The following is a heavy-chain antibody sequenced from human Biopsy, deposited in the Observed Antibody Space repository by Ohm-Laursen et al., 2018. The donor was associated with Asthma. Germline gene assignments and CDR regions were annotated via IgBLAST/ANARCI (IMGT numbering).Heavy chain of an antibody. D-gene: IGHD3-9*01. J-gene: IGHJ3*01. CDR1: GYNFISFA. V-gene: IGHV1-3*04. Sequence: ASVKVSCKASGYNFISFAIHWVRQAPGQRLEWMGWVNTGNGDTKYSQKFQGRVTITRDTSASTAYTELRSLRSEDTATYYCARTYYDFLTGQVKDVFGVWGQGTMVTISS. CDR3: ARTYYDFLTGQVKDVFGV. CDR2: VNTGNGDT.